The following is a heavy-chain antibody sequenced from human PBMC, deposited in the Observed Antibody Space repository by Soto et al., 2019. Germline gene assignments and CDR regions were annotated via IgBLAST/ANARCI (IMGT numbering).Heavy chain of an antibody. V-gene: IGHV4-4*07. CDR1: GGSITNYY. CDR2: MYTKERT. Sequence: QVQLQQSGPGLVKASETLSLTCTVSGGSITNYYWSWIRQPAGKGLEWIGRMYTKERTNYKLSVKSRFTMSVDAAKNQFSLKLNAVTAPDTVVYYCARDDYKDCGNNFFDPLGQGTLVTVSS. CDR3: ARDDYKDCGNNFFDP. D-gene: IGHD3-16*01. J-gene: IGHJ5*02.